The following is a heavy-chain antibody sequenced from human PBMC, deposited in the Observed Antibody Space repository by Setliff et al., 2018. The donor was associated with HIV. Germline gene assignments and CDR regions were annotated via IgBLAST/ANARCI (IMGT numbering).Heavy chain of an antibody. CDR3: AMSMTTYPVSRAFDI. D-gene: IGHD4-4*01. CDR1: GYTFIRYG. V-gene: IGHV1-18*01. CDR2: ISAYNGNT. J-gene: IGHJ3*02. Sequence: ASVKVSCKASGYTFIRYGISWVRQAPGQGLEWMGWISAYNGNTNYIEKLQGRVNMTRDTSISTTYMELSRLRSDDTAVYYCAMSMTTYPVSRAFDIWGQGTMVTVSS.